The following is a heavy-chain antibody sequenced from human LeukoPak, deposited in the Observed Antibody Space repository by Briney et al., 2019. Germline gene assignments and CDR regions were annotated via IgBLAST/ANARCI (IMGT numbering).Heavy chain of an antibody. V-gene: IGHV4-39*01. J-gene: IGHJ4*02. CDR2: IYYSGST. CDR3: AEGATYYYGSGIR. CDR1: GGSFRGYY. Sequence: SETLSLTCAVYGGSFRGYYWGWIRQPPGKGLEWIGSIYYSGSTYYNPSLKSRVTISVDTSKNQFSLKLGSVTAADTAVYYCAEGATYYYGSGIRWGQGTLVTVSS. D-gene: IGHD3-10*01.